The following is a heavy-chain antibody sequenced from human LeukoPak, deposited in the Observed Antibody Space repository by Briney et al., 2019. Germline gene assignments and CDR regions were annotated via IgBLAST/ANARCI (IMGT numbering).Heavy chain of an antibody. J-gene: IGHJ4*02. CDR1: GYTFTSYG. V-gene: IGHV1-18*01. CDR2: ISDYNGNT. Sequence: GASVKVSCKASGYTFTSYGISWVRQAPGPGLEWMGWISDYNGNTNYAQKLQGRVTMTTDTSTSTAYMELRSLRSDDTAVYYCALSGSYAPFDYWGQGTLVTVSS. D-gene: IGHD1-26*01. CDR3: ALSGSYAPFDY.